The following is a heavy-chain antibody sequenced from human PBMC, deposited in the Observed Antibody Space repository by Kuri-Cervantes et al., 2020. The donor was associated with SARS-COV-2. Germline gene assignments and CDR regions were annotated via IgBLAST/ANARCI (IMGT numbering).Heavy chain of an antibody. CDR1: GGSISSYY. D-gene: IGHD3-22*01. V-gene: IGHV3-15*01. Sequence: ETLSLTCTVSGGSISSYYWSWVRQAPGKGLEWVGRIKSKTDGGTTDYAAPVKGRFTISSDDSKNTLYLQMNSLKTEDTAVYYCTTELRYYYDSSGYQFDYWGQGTLVTVSS. J-gene: IGHJ4*02. CDR3: TTELRYYYDSSGYQFDY. CDR2: IKSKTDGGTT.